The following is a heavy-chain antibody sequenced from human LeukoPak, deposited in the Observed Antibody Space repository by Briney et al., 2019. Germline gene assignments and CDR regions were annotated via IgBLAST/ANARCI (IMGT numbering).Heavy chain of an antibody. CDR1: GGSISSYY. CDR2: IYYSGST. V-gene: IGHV4-59*01. Sequence: SETLSLTCTVSGGSISSYYWSWLRQPPGKGLEWIGYIYYSGSTNYNPSLKSRGTISVDTSKNQFSLKLSSVTAADTAVYYCAKVNYDFWADWYFDLWGRGTLVTVSS. J-gene: IGHJ2*01. CDR3: AKVNYDFWADWYFDL. D-gene: IGHD3-3*01.